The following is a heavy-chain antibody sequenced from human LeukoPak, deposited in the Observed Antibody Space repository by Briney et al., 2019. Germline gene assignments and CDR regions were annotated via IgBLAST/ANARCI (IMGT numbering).Heavy chain of an antibody. J-gene: IGHJ4*02. CDR3: ARGRCSSTSCYPGGY. D-gene: IGHD2-2*01. CDR2: INHSGST. Sequence: PSETLSLTCAVYGGSFSGYYWSWIRQPTGKGLEWIGEINHSGSTNYNPSLQSRVTISVDTSKNQFSLKLCTVTAADTAVYYCARGRCSSTSCYPGGYWGQGTLVTVSS. V-gene: IGHV4-34*01. CDR1: GGSFSGYY.